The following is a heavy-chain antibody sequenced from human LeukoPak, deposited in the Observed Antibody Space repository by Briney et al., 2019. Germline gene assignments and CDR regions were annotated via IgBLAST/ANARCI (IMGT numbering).Heavy chain of an antibody. Sequence: GGSLRLSCAASGFTVSRNYVSWVRQAPGKGLEWVSLIYSGGSTDYTDSVKGRFTISRDNSKNTLYLQMNSPRAGDTAVYFCARGSCSTSSCSERVRGLDVWGPGITVTVSS. CDR3: ARGSCSTSSCSERVRGLDV. CDR2: IYSGGST. D-gene: IGHD2-15*01. J-gene: IGHJ6*02. V-gene: IGHV3-66*01. CDR1: GFTVSRNY.